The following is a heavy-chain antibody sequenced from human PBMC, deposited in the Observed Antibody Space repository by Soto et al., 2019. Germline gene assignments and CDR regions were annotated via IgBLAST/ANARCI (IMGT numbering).Heavy chain of an antibody. J-gene: IGHJ6*03. CDR2: TYYRSKWYN. CDR3: ARDVQLELRVKLYYYLAV. CDR1: GDSVSSNSAA. V-gene: IGHV6-1*01. D-gene: IGHD1-7*01. Sequence: PSQTLSLTCAISGDSVSSNSAAWNWIRQSPSRGLEWLGRTYYRSKWYNDYAVSVKSRITINPDTSKNQFSLQLNSVTPEDTAAYYCARDVQLELRVKLYYYLAVWGKGTTVTVSS.